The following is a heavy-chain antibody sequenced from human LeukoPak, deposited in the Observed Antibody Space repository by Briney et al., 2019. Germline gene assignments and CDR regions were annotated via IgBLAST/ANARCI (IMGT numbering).Heavy chain of an antibody. V-gene: IGHV3-48*03. CDR2: ISSSGSTI. CDR1: GFTFSSYE. Sequence: GGSLRLSCAASGFTFSSYEMNWVRQAPGKGLERVSYISSSGSTIYYADSVKGRFTISRDNAKNSLYLQMNSLRAEDTAVYYCATTRGLWWFDPWGQGTLVTVSS. D-gene: IGHD3/OR15-3a*01. CDR3: ATTRGLWWFDP. J-gene: IGHJ5*02.